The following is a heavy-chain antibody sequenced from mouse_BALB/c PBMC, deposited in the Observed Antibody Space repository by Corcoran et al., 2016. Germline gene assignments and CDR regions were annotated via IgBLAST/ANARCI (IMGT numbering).Heavy chain of an antibody. J-gene: IGHJ4*01. V-gene: IGHV1-39*01. CDR2: INPYYGST. Sequence: EIQLQQTGPELVKPGASVKISCKASGYSFTDYIMLWVKQSHGKSLEWIGNINPYYGSTSYNLKFKGKATLTVDKSSSTAYMQRNSLTSEDSAFYYCARKNYGSSSYAMDYWGQGTSVTVSS. CDR3: ARKNYGSSSYAMDY. CDR1: GYSFTDYI. D-gene: IGHD1-1*01.